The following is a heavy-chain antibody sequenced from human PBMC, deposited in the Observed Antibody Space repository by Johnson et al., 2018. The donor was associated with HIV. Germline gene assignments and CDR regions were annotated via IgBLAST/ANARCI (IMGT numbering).Heavy chain of an antibody. Sequence: QVQLVESGGGLVQPGGSLRLSCAASGFTFSDYYMSWNRQAPGKGLEWVAVISYDGSNKFYADSVKGRFTISRDNSKNTLYLQMNSLRAEATAVYYCATVHSSSDAFDIWCQGTMVTVSS. CDR1: GFTFSDYY. J-gene: IGHJ3*02. CDR2: ISYDGSNK. V-gene: IGHV3-30*03. CDR3: ATVHSSSDAFDI. D-gene: IGHD6-6*01.